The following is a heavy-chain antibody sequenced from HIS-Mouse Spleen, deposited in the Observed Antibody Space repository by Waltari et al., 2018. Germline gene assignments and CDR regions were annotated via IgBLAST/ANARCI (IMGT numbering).Heavy chain of an antibody. D-gene: IGHD1-26*01. Sequence: QVQLVESGGGVVQPGRSLRLACAASGFTFSSYGMHWVRQAPGKGVEWVAVISYDGSNKYYADSVKGRFTISRDNSKNTLYLQMNSLRAEDTAVYYCVVSGSWGQGKMVTVSS. CDR2: ISYDGSNK. V-gene: IGHV3-30*03. CDR1: GFTFSSYG. CDR3: VVSGS. J-gene: IGHJ3*01.